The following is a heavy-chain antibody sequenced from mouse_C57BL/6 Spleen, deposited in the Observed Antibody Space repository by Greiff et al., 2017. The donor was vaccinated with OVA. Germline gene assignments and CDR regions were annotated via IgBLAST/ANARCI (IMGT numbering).Heavy chain of an antibody. Sequence: VTLGEGGLGLVQPSQSLSITCTVSGPLLPLYCVHWVRQSPGKGLEWLGVIWSGGSTDYNAAFISRLSISKDNSKSQVFFKMNSLQADDTAIYYCARGGGLRRDWYFDVWGTGTTVTVSS. V-gene: IGHV2-2*01. CDR3: ARGGGLRRDWYFDV. J-gene: IGHJ1*03. D-gene: IGHD2-4*01. CDR1: GPLLPLYC. CDR2: IWSGGST.